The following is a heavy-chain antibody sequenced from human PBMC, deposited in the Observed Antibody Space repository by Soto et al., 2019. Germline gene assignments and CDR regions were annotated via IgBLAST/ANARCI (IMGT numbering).Heavy chain of an antibody. CDR1: GFTFSSYG. CDR3: ARERQARYFDWSHYYGMDV. D-gene: IGHD3-9*01. CDR2: IWYDGSNK. Sequence: QVQLVESGGGVVQPGRSLRLSCAASGFTFSSYGMHWVRQAPGKGLEWVAVIWYDGSNKYYADSVKGRFTISRDNSKNTLYLQMNSLRAEHTAVYYCARERQARYFDWSHYYGMDVWGQGTTVTVSS. J-gene: IGHJ6*02. V-gene: IGHV3-33*01.